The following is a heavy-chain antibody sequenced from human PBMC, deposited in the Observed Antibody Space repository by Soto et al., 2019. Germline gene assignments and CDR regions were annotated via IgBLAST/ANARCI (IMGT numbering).Heavy chain of an antibody. Sequence: LRLTCAASGFTFISYTMSWVRQAPGKGLELVSAISGSGGSTYYADSVKGRFTISRDNSKNTLYLQMNSLRAEDTDVYYCAKEWGGRLDYWGQGTPATVYS. J-gene: IGHJ4*02. V-gene: IGHV3-23*01. CDR1: GFTFISYT. CDR2: ISGSGGST. CDR3: AKEWGGRLDY. D-gene: IGHD3-16*01.